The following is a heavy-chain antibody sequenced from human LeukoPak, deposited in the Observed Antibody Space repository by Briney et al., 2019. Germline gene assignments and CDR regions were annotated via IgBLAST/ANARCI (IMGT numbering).Heavy chain of an antibody. CDR3: ARGGVGATLYYFDY. CDR1: GFTFDKYG. D-gene: IGHD1-26*01. J-gene: IGHJ4*01. CDR2: INWNGGSI. V-gene: IGHV3-20*04. Sequence: GGSLRLSCAASGFTFDKYGMSWVRQAPGKGLEWVSAINWNGGSIGYADSVKGRFTVSRDNAKDSLYLQMNSLRAEDTALYYCARGGVGATLYYFDYWGHGSLVTVSS.